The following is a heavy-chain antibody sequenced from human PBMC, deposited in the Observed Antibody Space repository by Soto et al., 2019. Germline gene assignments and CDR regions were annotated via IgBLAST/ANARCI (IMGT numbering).Heavy chain of an antibody. D-gene: IGHD3-22*01. CDR2: ISPFNGNT. CDR1: GYPFTHYG. V-gene: IGHV1-18*01. Sequence: QVQLVQSGAEVKKPGASVKVSCKSSGYPFTHYGITWVRQAPGQGLEWMGWISPFNGNTNRGQTLQGRVTLTTDTSTSTIPIEQRSLRSDDTAVYYCARDQSFDRSSDYGIDFWGQGTTVT. CDR3: ARDQSFDRSSDYGIDF. J-gene: IGHJ6*02.